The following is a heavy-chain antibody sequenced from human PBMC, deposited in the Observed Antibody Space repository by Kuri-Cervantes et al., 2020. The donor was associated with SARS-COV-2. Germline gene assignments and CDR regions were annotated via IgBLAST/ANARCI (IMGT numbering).Heavy chain of an antibody. V-gene: IGHV4-59*01. CDR1: GGSINSYY. CDR2: ISSSGST. Sequence: GSLRLSCTVAGGSINSYYWNWIRQPPGKSLEWIGYISSSGSTNYNPSLKSRVTMSVDTSKNQFSLRLKSVTAADTAVYYCARGGGYYYAHYWGQGNLVTVSS. D-gene: IGHD3-22*01. J-gene: IGHJ4*02. CDR3: ARGGGYYYAHY.